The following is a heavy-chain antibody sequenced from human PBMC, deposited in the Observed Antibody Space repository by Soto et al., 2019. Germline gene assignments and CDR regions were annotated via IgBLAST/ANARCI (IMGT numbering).Heavy chain of an antibody. CDR3: ARYPGGIAAGPLNYYYGMDV. D-gene: IGHD6-13*01. CDR2: INPNSGGT. CDR1: GYTFTGYY. Sequence: ASVKVSCKASGYTFTGYYMHWVRQAPGQGLEWMGWINPNSGGTNYAQKFQGWVTMTRDTSISTAYMELSRLRSDDTAVYYCARYPGGIAAGPLNYYYGMDVWGQGTMVTVSS. V-gene: IGHV1-2*04. J-gene: IGHJ6*02.